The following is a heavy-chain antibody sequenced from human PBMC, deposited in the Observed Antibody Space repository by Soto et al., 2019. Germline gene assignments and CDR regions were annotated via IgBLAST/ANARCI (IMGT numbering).Heavy chain of an antibody. CDR1: GFTFGDYA. CDR3: TRVDRHTSYIVATIGGGMDV. D-gene: IGHD5-12*01. J-gene: IGHJ6*02. V-gene: IGHV3-49*04. CDR2: IRSKAYGGTT. Sequence: HPGGSLRLSCTASGFTFGDYAMSWVRQAPGKGLEWVGFIRSKAYGGTTEYAASVKGRFTISRDDSKSIAYLQMNRLKTEDTAVYYCTRVDRHTSYIVATIGGGMDVWGQGTTVTVSS.